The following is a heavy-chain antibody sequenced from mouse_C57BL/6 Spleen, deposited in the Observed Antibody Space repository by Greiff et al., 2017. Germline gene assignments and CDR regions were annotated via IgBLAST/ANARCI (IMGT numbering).Heavy chain of an antibody. J-gene: IGHJ2*01. CDR1: GYTFTSYW. D-gene: IGHD1-1*01. CDR3: ARGNYYGSSWDY. Sequence: QVQLKQPGAELVRPGTSVKLSCKASGYTFTSYWMHWVKQRPGQGLEWIGVIDPSDSYTNYNQKFKGKATLTVDTSSSTAYMQLSSLTSEDSAVYYCARGNYYGSSWDYWGQGTTLTVAS. V-gene: IGHV1-59*01. CDR2: IDPSDSYT.